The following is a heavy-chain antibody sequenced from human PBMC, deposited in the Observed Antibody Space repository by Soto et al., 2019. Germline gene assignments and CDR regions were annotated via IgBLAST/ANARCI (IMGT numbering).Heavy chain of an antibody. V-gene: IGHV4-34*01. CDR1: GGSFSGYY. CDR2: INHSGST. Sequence: SETLSLTCAVYGGSFSGYYWSWIRQPPGKGLEWIGEINHSGSTNYNPSLKSRVTISVDTSKNQFSLKLSSVTAADTAVYYCARGRGSGWYRYYYYYYGMDVWGQGTTVTVSS. CDR3: ARGRGSGWYRYYYYYYGMDV. D-gene: IGHD6-19*01. J-gene: IGHJ6*02.